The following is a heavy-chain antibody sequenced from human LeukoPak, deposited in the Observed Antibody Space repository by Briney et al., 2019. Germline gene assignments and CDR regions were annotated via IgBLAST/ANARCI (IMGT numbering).Heavy chain of an antibody. CDR3: ARFGAFSAFDY. J-gene: IGHJ4*02. CDR1: GYTSPRNW. Sequence: GESLKISCKTSGYTSPRNWSAWMRQMPGTGLEEMGIIDVTDSDVRYNPSFQGHVTLLADKSTNTAYLQWNSLKASDTAMYYCARFGAFSAFDYWGQGTLVTVSA. D-gene: IGHD3-3*02. V-gene: IGHV5-51*01. CDR2: IDVTDSDV.